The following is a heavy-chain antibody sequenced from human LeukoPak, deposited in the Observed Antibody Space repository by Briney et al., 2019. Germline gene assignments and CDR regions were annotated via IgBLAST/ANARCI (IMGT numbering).Heavy chain of an antibody. J-gene: IGHJ4*02. CDR1: GFTVSSNY. CDR3: AIDPTVTTYAYFDY. D-gene: IGHD4-17*01. V-gene: IGHV3-66*03. CDR2: IHKNAIT. Sequence: GGSLRLSCAASGFTVSSNYMTWVRQAPGKGLEWVSVIHKNAITYYADTVKGRFTISRDNSKNTLYLQMNSLRAEDTAVYYCAIDPTVTTYAYFDYWGQGTLVTVSS.